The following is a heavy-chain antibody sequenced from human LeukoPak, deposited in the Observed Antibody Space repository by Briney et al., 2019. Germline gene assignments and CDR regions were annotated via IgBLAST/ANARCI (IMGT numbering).Heavy chain of an antibody. CDR1: GYTFVTSG. CDR2: ISTYNGNT. CDR3: ARASFDH. V-gene: IGHV1-18*01. Sequence: ASVKVSCKASGYTFVTSGINWVRQAPGQGPEWIGWISTYNGNTKYALKFQDRVTLTRDTSTTTAYMELTSLTSDDRAVYYCARASFDHWGQGTLVIVSS. J-gene: IGHJ4*02.